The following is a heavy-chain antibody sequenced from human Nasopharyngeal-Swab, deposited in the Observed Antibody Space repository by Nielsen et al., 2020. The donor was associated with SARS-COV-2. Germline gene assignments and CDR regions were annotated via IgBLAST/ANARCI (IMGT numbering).Heavy chain of an antibody. J-gene: IGHJ3*02. D-gene: IGHD3-10*01. Sequence: SETLSLTCAVSGGSISSSNWWSWVRQPPGKGLEWIGEIYHSGSTNYNPSLKSRVTISVDKSKNQFSLKLSSVTAADTAVYYCARDLRMVRGVMGAFDIWGQGTMVTVSS. CDR3: ARDLRMVRGVMGAFDI. CDR2: IYHSGST. CDR1: GGSISSSNW. V-gene: IGHV4-4*02.